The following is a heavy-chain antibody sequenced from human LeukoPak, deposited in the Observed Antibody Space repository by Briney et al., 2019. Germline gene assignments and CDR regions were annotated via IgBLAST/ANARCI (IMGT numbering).Heavy chain of an antibody. CDR1: GGTFSSYA. Sequence: ASVKVSCKASGGTFSSYAISWVRQAPGQGLEWMGGIIPIFGTANYAQKFRGRVTITADESTSTAYMELSSLRSEDTAVYYCARDEYSYGYDYWGQGTLVTVSS. V-gene: IGHV1-69*01. D-gene: IGHD5-18*01. CDR3: ARDEYSYGYDY. CDR2: IIPIFGTA. J-gene: IGHJ4*02.